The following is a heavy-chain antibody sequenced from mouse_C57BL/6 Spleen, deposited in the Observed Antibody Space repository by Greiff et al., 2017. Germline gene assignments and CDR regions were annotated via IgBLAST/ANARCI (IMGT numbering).Heavy chain of an antibody. D-gene: IGHD2-4*01. V-gene: IGHV3-6*01. J-gene: IGHJ4*01. CDR1: GYSITSGYY. CDR2: ISYDGSN. Sequence: EVQLQESGPGLVKPSQSLSLTCSVTGYSITSGYYWNWIRQFPGNKLEWMGYISYDGSNNYNPSLKNRISITRDTSKNQFFLKLNSVTTEDTATYYCARDVDYDGYAMDYWGQGTSVTVSS. CDR3: ARDVDYDGYAMDY.